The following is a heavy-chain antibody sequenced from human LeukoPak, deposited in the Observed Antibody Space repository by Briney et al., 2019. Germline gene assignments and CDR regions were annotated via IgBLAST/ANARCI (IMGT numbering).Heavy chain of an antibody. CDR1: GFTFSSFS. V-gene: IGHV3-21*01. Sequence: GGSLRLSCAASGFTFSSFSMNWVRQARGKGLEWVSSIRSGSIYIYYADSVKGRFTISRDNAKNSLYLQMNSLRAEDTAVYYCARDVRDKYSSGWYPIGYWGQGTLVTVSS. J-gene: IGHJ4*02. CDR3: ARDVRDKYSSGWYPIGY. CDR2: IRSGSIYI. D-gene: IGHD6-19*01.